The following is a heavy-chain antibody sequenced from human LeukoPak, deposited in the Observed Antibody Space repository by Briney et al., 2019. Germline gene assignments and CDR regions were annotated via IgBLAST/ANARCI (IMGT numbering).Heavy chain of an antibody. V-gene: IGHV1-18*01. Sequence: ASVKVSCKASGYTFTSYGISWVRQAPGQGLEWMGWISASNSDTNSAQKLQDRVTMTTDTSTSTAYMELRSLRSDDTAVYFCARSRSQPAASSARWFDPWGQGTLVTVSS. J-gene: IGHJ5*02. D-gene: IGHD2-2*01. CDR2: ISASNSDT. CDR3: ARSRSQPAASSARWFDP. CDR1: GYTFTSYG.